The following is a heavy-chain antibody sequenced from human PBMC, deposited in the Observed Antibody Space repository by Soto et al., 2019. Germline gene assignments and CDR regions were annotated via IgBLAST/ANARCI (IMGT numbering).Heavy chain of an antibody. CDR1: GYTFTSYD. Sequence: GASVKVSCKASGYTFTSYDINWVRQATGQGLEWIGWMNPNSGNTGYAQKFQGRVTMTRNTSISTAYMELSRLRSDDTAVYYCARSYCSGGSCNRTPYGMDVWGQGTTVTVSS. V-gene: IGHV1-8*01. D-gene: IGHD2-15*01. CDR3: ARSYCSGGSCNRTPYGMDV. CDR2: MNPNSGNT. J-gene: IGHJ6*02.